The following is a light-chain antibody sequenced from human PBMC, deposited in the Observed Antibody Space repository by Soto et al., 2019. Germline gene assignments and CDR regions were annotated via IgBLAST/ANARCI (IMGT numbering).Light chain of an antibody. CDR2: TAS. V-gene: IGKV1-8*01. J-gene: IGKJ4*01. CDR1: QVISSH. Sequence: AIRMTQSPSSFSASTGDRVTITCRASQVISSHLAWYQVKPGKAPRLLIYTASYLESGVPSRFSGSGSGTDFTLTISSLQSEDCAVYYCQQYFSDPLTFGGGTKVEIK. CDR3: QQYFSDPLT.